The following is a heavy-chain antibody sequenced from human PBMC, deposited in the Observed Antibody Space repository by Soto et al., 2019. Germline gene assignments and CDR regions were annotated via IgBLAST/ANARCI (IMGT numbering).Heavy chain of an antibody. CDR1: GYTFTSYA. J-gene: IGHJ4*02. Sequence: QVQVVQSGAEVKKPGASVKVSCKASGYTFTSYAMHWVRQAPGQSLEWMGWINTGNGDTIYSQKFQGRVTITRDTSATTGYMEPSSLRSEDTAMYYCAKSPQPYYYDSSGSIDYWGQGTLVTVSS. V-gene: IGHV1-3*04. D-gene: IGHD3-22*01. CDR2: INTGNGDT. CDR3: AKSPQPYYYDSSGSIDY.